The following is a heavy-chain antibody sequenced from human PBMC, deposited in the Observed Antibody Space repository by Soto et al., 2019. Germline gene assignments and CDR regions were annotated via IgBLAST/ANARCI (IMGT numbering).Heavy chain of an antibody. CDR3: AREATGYYDSSGFTLFDY. Sequence: ASVKVSCKXSGYTFTSYYMHWVRQAPGQGLEWMGIINPSGGSTSYAQKFQGRVTMTRDTSTSTVYMELSSLRSEDTAVYYCAREATGYYDSSGFTLFDYWGQGTLVTVSS. V-gene: IGHV1-46*01. CDR2: INPSGGST. CDR1: GYTFTSYY. J-gene: IGHJ4*02. D-gene: IGHD3-22*01.